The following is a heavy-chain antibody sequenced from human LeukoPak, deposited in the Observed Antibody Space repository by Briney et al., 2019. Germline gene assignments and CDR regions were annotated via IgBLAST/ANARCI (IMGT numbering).Heavy chain of an antibody. J-gene: IGHJ6*03. V-gene: IGHV3-48*03. CDR1: GFTFSSYE. D-gene: IGHD2-2*01. CDR2: ISSSGSTI. Sequence: GGPLRLSCAASGFTFSSYEMNWVRQAPGKGLEWVSYISSSGSTIYYADSVEGRFTISRDNAKNSLYLQMNSLRAEDTAVYYCARDYGAVVIKSGYMDVWGKGTTVTISS. CDR3: ARDYGAVVIKSGYMDV.